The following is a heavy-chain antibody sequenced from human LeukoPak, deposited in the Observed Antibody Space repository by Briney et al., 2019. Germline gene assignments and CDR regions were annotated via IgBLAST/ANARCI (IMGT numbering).Heavy chain of an antibody. CDR2: ISYDGSNK. D-gene: IGHD3-10*01. CDR1: GFTFSSYG. CDR3: AKDRESSYGLLWFGGLLCDIDY. Sequence: SGGSLRLSCAASGFTFSSYGMHWVRQAPGKGLEWVAVISYDGSNKYYADSVKGRFTISRDNSKNTLYLQMNSLRAEDTAVYYCAKDRESSYGLLWFGGLLCDIDYWGQGTLVTVSS. V-gene: IGHV3-30*18. J-gene: IGHJ4*02.